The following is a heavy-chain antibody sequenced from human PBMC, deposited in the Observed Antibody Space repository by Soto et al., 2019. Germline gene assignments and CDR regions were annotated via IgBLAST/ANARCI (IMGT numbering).Heavy chain of an antibody. J-gene: IGHJ6*02. CDR1: GGYFSGYY. Sequence: SETLSLTCAVYGGYFSGYYWSWIRQPPGKGLEWIGEINHSGSTNYNPSLKSRVTISVDTSKNQFSLKLSSVTAADTAVYYCARGSAYYDFRSGHYGGGMDVWGQGTTVTVSS. D-gene: IGHD3-3*01. CDR3: ARGSAYYDFRSGHYGGGMDV. V-gene: IGHV4-34*01. CDR2: INHSGST.